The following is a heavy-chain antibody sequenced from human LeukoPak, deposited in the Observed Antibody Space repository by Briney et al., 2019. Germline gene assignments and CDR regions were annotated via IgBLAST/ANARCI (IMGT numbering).Heavy chain of an antibody. CDR2: VNWNGGGT. Sequence: GGSLRLSCAASGFTFDDYGLSWVRQAPGKGLEWVSDVNWNGGGTGYADSVKGRLTVSRDNAKDTLYLQMNSLRVDDTALCYCARERIGGSLDYWGQGTLVTVSS. CDR1: GFTFDDYG. V-gene: IGHV3-20*04. D-gene: IGHD1-26*01. J-gene: IGHJ4*02. CDR3: ARERIGGSLDY.